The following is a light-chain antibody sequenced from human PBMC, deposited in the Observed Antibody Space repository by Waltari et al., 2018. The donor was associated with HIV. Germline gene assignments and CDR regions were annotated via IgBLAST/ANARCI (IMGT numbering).Light chain of an antibody. CDR1: SSDIGYYNY. J-gene: IGLJ3*02. V-gene: IGLV2-14*01. CDR2: EVS. CDR3: SSLTNSATLAVL. Sequence: QFALTQPASVSGSPGQSITISCTGTSSDIGYYNYVSWYQQHPGKAPKLMIYEVSKRPSGVSNRCSFSKSGNTASLTISVLQAEDESDYCCSSLTNSATLAVLFGGGTKLTVL.